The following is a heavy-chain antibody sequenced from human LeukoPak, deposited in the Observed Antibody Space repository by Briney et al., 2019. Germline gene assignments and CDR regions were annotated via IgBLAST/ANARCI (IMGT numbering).Heavy chain of an antibody. CDR3: AREGSGEFDN. V-gene: IGHV1-46*01. Sequence: ASVKVSCKASGYTFPSYFMHWVRQAPGQGLEWMGIINPTGGSTTYAQKFQGRVTVTTDTSTSTAYMELRSLRSDDTAVYYCAREGSGEFDNWGQGTLVTVSS. CDR2: INPTGGST. J-gene: IGHJ4*02. D-gene: IGHD2-15*01. CDR1: GYTFPSYF.